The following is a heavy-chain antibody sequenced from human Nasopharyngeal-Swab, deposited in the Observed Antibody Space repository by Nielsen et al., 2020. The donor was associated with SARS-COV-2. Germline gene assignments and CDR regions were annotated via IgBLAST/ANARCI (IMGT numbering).Heavy chain of an antibody. CDR1: GGSISSYY. CDR2: IYYSGST. V-gene: IGHV4-59*12. CDR3: ARGLRYYYGSGRLGSYYYGMDV. Sequence: SETLSLTCTVSGGSISSYYWSWIRQPPGKGLEWIGYIYYSGSTNYNPSLKSRVTISVDTSKNQFSLKLSSVTAADTAVYYCARGLRYYYGSGRLGSYYYGMDVWGQGTTVTVSS. J-gene: IGHJ6*02. D-gene: IGHD3-10*01.